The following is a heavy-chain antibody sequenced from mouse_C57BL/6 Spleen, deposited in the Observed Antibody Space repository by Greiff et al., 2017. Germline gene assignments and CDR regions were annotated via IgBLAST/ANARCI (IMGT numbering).Heavy chain of an antibody. CDR3: ARRAVVAHFDV. Sequence: VQLQQSGPELVKPGASVKISCKASGYTFTDYYMNWVKQSHGKSLEWIGDINPNNGGTSYNQKFKGKATLTVDKSSSTAYMELRSLTSEDSAVYYCARRAVVAHFDVWGTGTTVTVSS. V-gene: IGHV1-26*01. D-gene: IGHD1-1*01. CDR2: INPNNGGT. J-gene: IGHJ1*03. CDR1: GYTFTDYY.